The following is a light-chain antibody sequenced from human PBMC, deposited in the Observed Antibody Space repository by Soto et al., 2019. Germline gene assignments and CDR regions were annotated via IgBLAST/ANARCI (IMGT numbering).Light chain of an antibody. J-gene: IGKJ5*01. V-gene: IGKV3-20*01. CDR1: QGVSRDF. CDR3: QQYGSSPT. CDR2: GPS. Sequence: EIVLTQSPDTLSLSPGARAALSCRASQGVSRDFLAWYQQKPGQAPRLLIAGPSTRATGIPDRFSGSGSGTDFTLTISRLEPEDFAVYYCQQYGSSPTFGQGTRLEIK.